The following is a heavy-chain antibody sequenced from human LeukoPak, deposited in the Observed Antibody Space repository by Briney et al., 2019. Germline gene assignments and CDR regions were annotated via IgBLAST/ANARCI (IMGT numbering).Heavy chain of an antibody. V-gene: IGHV4-34*01. J-gene: IGHJ6*02. CDR1: GGSFSGYY. CDR3: ARVGLRFLEWLRKSNGMDV. Sequence: MPSETLSLTCAVYGGSFSGYYWSWIRQPPGKGLEWIGEINHSGSTNYNPSLKSRVTISVDTSKNQFSLKLSSVTAADTAVYYCARVGLRFLEWLRKSNGMDVWGQGTTVTVSS. CDR2: INHSGST. D-gene: IGHD3-3*01.